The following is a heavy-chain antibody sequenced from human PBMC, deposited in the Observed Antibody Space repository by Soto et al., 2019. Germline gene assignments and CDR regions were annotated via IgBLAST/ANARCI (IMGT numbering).Heavy chain of an antibody. V-gene: IGHV1-8*02. CDR3: ARERSYGMDV. J-gene: IGHJ6*02. D-gene: IGHD3-16*01. CDR2: MNPNSGNT. CDR1: GYTFTSYA. Sequence: ASVKVSCKASGYTFTSYAMHWVRQAPGQRLEWMGWMNPNSGNTVYAQKFQGRVTMTRNTSVSTAYMELSSLRSEDTAVYYCARERSYGMDVWGQGTTVTVS.